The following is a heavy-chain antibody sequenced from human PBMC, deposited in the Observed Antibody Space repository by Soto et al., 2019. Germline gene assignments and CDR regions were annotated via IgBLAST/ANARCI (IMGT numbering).Heavy chain of an antibody. CDR3: ARAGEWLVPDYYYYGMDV. CDR2: IYYSGST. CDR1: GGSISSYY. J-gene: IGHJ6*02. D-gene: IGHD6-19*01. V-gene: IGHV4-59*01. Sequence: PSETLSLTCTVSGGSISSYYWSWIRQPPGKGLEWIGYIYYSGSTNYNPSLKSRVTISVDTSKNQFSLKLSSVTAADTAVYYCARAGEWLVPDYYYYGMDVWGQGTTVTVSS.